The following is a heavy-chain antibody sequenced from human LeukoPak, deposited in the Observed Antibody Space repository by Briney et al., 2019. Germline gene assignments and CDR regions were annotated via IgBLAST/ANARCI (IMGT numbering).Heavy chain of an antibody. CDR1: GFTFSSYE. D-gene: IGHD5-12*01. CDR2: ISSRASTL. V-gene: IGHV3-48*03. J-gene: IGHJ3*02. Sequence: GGSLRLSCAASGFTFSSYEMNWVRQAPGKGLEWVSYISSRASTLYYADSVKGRFTISRDNAKNSLHLQMNSLRAEDTAVYYCAKGYSCYDDSDLGAFDIWGQGTMVTVSS. CDR3: AKGYSCYDDSDLGAFDI.